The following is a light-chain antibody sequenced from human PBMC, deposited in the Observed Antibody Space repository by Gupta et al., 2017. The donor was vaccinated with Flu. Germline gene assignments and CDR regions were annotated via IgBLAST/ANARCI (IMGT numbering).Light chain of an antibody. CDR3: SSYSTITGTRV. V-gene: IGLV2-14*01. Sequence: QSALTQPASVSGSPGQSITISCTGTSSDVGGYNYVSWYQQVPGKAPRLMIYEVSYRPSGISDRFSGSKSGNTASLTISGLHPEDEATYHCSSYSTITGTRVFGTGTEVTVL. J-gene: IGLJ1*01. CDR2: EVS. CDR1: SSDVGGYNY.